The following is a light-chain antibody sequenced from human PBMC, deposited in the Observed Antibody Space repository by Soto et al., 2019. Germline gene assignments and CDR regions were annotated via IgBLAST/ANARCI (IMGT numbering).Light chain of an antibody. CDR3: QQFSSYPLT. Sequence: EIVLTQSPATPSLSPGERATLSCRACQSVRTNYLAWYQQKPGQAPRLLIYDASNRATGIPARFSGSGSGTDFTLTISSLEPEDFAVYYCQQFSSYPLTFGGGTKV. J-gene: IGKJ4*01. CDR2: DAS. CDR1: QSVRTNY. V-gene: IGKV3-11*01.